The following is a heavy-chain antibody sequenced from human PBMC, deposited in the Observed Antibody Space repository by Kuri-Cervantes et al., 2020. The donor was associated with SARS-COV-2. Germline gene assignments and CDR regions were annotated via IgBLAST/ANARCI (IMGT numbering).Heavy chain of an antibody. CDR2: IFHDGST. CDR3: ARESTYTFDI. V-gene: IGHV4-4*02. J-gene: IGHJ3*02. CDR1: GFTFNSYAL. D-gene: IGHD2-2*02. Sequence: GSLRLSCAASGFTFNSYALSWVRQPPGKGLQWIGEIFHDGSTRFNPSLSLRGRVTMSLDKSKNQLSLNLTSVTAADTAVYYCARESTYTFDIWGQGTLVTVSS.